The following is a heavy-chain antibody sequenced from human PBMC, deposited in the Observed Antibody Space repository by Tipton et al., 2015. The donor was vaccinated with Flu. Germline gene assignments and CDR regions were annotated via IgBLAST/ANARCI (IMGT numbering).Heavy chain of an antibody. J-gene: IGHJ4*02. D-gene: IGHD3-10*02. V-gene: IGHV4-39*01. CDR3: ARLSYYDVDLKNFYFDY. CDR2: IYPSGST. CDR1: SGSISSSSHF. Sequence: LRLSCTVSSGSISSSSHFCAWIRQPPGKGLELIGSIYPSGSTYYNPSLKSRVTISVDTSKNQFSLKLRSVTAADTAVYYCARLSYYDVDLKNFYFDYWGQGTLVTVSS.